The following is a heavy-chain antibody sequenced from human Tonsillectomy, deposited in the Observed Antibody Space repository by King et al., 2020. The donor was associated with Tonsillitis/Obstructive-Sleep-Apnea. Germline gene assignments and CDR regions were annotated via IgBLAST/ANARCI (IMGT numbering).Heavy chain of an antibody. CDR2: ISGSGGST. Sequence: VQLVESGGGLVQPGGSLRLSCAASGFTFSSYAMSWVRQAPGKGLEWVSAISGSGGSTYYADSVKGRFTISRDNSKNTLYLQMNSLRAEDTAVYYCAKCVLYYYDSSGFIDYWGQGTLVTVSS. V-gene: IGHV3-23*04. J-gene: IGHJ4*02. D-gene: IGHD3-22*01. CDR1: GFTFSSYA. CDR3: AKCVLYYYDSSGFIDY.